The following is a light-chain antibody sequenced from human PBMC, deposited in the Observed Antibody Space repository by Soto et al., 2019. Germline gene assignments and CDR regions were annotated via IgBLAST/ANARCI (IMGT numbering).Light chain of an antibody. CDR2: GAS. V-gene: IGKV3-15*01. CDR1: QSVSSN. CDR3: QHYNNWLPWT. Sequence: EIVMTQSPATLSVSPGERATLSCRASQSVSSNLAWYQQKAGQAPRLLIYGASTRATGIPARFSGSGSGTEFTLTISSLQSEDFAVYYCQHYNNWLPWTFGQGTKVEIK. J-gene: IGKJ1*01.